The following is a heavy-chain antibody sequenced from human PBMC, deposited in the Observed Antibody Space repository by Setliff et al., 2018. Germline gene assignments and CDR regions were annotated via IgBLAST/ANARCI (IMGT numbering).Heavy chain of an antibody. CDR1: GYTFTSYA. V-gene: IGHV1-3*01. CDR2: INAGNGNT. CDR3: ARESGPYSNYDYYYDMDV. D-gene: IGHD4-4*01. Sequence: GASVKVSCKASGYTFTSYAMHWVRQAPGQRLEWMGWINAGNGNTKYSQKFQGRVTITRDTSASTAYMELSSLRSEDTAVYYCARESGPYSNYDYYYDMDVWGQGATVTVSS. J-gene: IGHJ6*02.